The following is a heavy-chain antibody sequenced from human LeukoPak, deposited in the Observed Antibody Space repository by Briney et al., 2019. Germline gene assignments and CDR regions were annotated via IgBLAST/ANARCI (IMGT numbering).Heavy chain of an antibody. D-gene: IGHD7-27*01. J-gene: IGHJ3*01. CDR2: IDPNSGGT. CDR1: GYTLTDNH. Sequence: ASVKVSCKASGYTLTDNHLYWLRQAPGQGLEWMGWIDPNSGGTNFAQNFQGRLTMTRDTSISTAYMELSRLTSDDTTVYYCARELGLNAFDVWGQGTMVTVSS. CDR3: ARELGLNAFDV. V-gene: IGHV1-2*02.